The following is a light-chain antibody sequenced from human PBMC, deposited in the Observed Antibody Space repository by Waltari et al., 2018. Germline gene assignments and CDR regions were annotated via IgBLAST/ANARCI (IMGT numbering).Light chain of an antibody. J-gene: IGKJ1*01. Sequence: DIQMTQSPSSLSASVGDRVTITCRASQSISSYLNWYQQKPGKDPKLLIYAASSLQSGVPSRFSGSGSGTDFTLTISSLQREDFGSYYCQQSYSTPVAFGQGTKVEIK. CDR3: QQSYSTPVA. V-gene: IGKV1-39*01. CDR1: QSISSY. CDR2: AAS.